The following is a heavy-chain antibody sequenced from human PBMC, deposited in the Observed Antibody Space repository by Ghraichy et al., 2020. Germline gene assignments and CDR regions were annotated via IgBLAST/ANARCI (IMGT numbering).Heavy chain of an antibody. Sequence: GGSLRLSCAASGLTFSNNRMNWVGQAPGKGLEWISYTSSGTTRTIHYADSVKGRFTISRDNAKNSLYLQMNSLRDEDTAVYYCAREDCSSTSCYTDYWGQGTLVTVPS. CDR3: AREDCSSTSCYTDY. CDR1: GLTFSNNR. D-gene: IGHD2-2*02. J-gene: IGHJ4*02. V-gene: IGHV3-48*02. CDR2: TSSGTTRTI.